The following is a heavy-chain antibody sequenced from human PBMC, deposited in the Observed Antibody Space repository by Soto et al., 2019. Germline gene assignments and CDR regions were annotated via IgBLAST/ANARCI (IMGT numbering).Heavy chain of an antibody. Sequence: SETLSLTCAVYGGSFSGHSWTWIRQSPGKGLEWIGDINHSGRVNYSPSLKSRVTISLDTSKNQFSLTLSAVTAVDTAMYYCSTRAYDTNGYYRFDPWGQGTLVTVSS. CDR2: INHSGRV. V-gene: IGHV4-34*01. J-gene: IGHJ5*01. D-gene: IGHD3-22*01. CDR1: GGSFSGHS. CDR3: STRAYDTNGYYRFDP.